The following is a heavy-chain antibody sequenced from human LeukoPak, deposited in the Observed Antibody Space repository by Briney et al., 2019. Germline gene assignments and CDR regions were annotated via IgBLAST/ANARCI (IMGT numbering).Heavy chain of an antibody. CDR2: IYTSGST. D-gene: IGHD4-11*01. Sequence: SETLSLTCTVSGGSISSYYWSWIRQPAAKGLEWIGRIYTSGSTNYNPSLKSRVTISVDTSKNQFSLKLSSVTAADTAVYYCAREGVTKYYFDYWGQGTLVTVSS. V-gene: IGHV4-4*07. J-gene: IGHJ4*02. CDR3: AREGVTKYYFDY. CDR1: GGSISSYY.